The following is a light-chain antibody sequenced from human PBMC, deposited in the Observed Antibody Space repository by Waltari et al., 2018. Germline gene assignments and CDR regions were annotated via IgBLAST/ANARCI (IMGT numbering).Light chain of an antibody. CDR2: DAS. J-gene: IGKJ1*01. CDR3: QQYHNWPPWT. Sequence: EIVMTQSPATMSVSPGEGATLACRASQSVTTKLAWYQLKPGQAPRLLIYDASPRATGIPARFSGSGFGTEFTLTISSLQSEDFAVYYCQQYHNWPPWTFGRGTKVEIK. V-gene: IGKV3D-15*01. CDR1: QSVTTK.